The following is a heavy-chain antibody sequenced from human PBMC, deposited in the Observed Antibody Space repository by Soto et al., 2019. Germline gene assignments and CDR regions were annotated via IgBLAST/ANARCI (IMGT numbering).Heavy chain of an antibody. Sequence: RASVKVSCKASGYTFTSFPIHWVRQAPGQRLEWMGWINAGNGDTKYSEKFQDRVTVTRDTSASTAYMELTSLRSEDTAVYYCTRAPRGENWGQGTLVTVSS. J-gene: IGHJ1*01. V-gene: IGHV1-3*01. CDR1: GYTFTSFP. D-gene: IGHD2-21*01. CDR2: INAGNGDT. CDR3: TRAPRGEN.